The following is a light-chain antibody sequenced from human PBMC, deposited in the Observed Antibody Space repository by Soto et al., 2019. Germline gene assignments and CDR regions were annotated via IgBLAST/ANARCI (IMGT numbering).Light chain of an antibody. Sequence: QSALTQPASVSGSPGQSITISCTGTSSDVGAYNHVSWYQHHPGKAPKLMIYEVNNRPSGVSNRFSGSKSGYTASLTISGLQAEDEADYYCCSYTSSNTPCVFGGGTKLTVL. CDR3: CSYTSSNTPCV. V-gene: IGLV2-14*01. CDR2: EVN. J-gene: IGLJ2*01. CDR1: SSDVGAYNH.